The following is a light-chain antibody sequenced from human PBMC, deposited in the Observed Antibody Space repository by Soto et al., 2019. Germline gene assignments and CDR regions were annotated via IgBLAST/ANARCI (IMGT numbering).Light chain of an antibody. CDR3: QQYNSYLPT. J-gene: IGKJ1*01. V-gene: IGKV1-5*03. CDR2: GTS. CDR1: QSIGSW. Sequence: DIQMTQSPSTLSAAVGDEVTITCRASQSIGSWLAWYQQKPGKAPKLLMYGTSRLESGVPSRFSGSGSGTEHTLTISSLQPDDFAPYYCQQYNSYLPTFGQGTKVEIK.